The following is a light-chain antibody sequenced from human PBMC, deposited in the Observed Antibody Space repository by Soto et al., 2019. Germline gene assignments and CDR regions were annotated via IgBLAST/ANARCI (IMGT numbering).Light chain of an antibody. CDR1: GSDIAGYNY. Sequence: QSVLAQPASVSGSPGQSITISCTGTGSDIAGYNYVSWSQQHPGKAPKLMMYQATIRPSGVSNRFSGAKSGNTASLTISGLQAEDEAEYYCSSFTSTTSLYVFGTGTKVTVL. J-gene: IGLJ1*01. CDR2: QAT. CDR3: SSFTSTTSLYV. V-gene: IGLV2-14*01.